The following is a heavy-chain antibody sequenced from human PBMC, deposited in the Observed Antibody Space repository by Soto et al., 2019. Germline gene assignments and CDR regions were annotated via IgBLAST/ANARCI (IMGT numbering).Heavy chain of an antibody. D-gene: IGHD6-13*01. Sequence: QVQLVESGGGVVQPGRSLRLSCAASGFTFSSYGMHWVRQAPGKGLEWVAVIWFDGSNEYYADSVKGRFTISRDNSANMMFLQMNSLRAEDTAVYFCARDLGGSSWYYFDYWGQGTLVTVSS. CDR2: IWFDGSNE. J-gene: IGHJ4*02. V-gene: IGHV3-33*01. CDR1: GFTFSSYG. CDR3: ARDLGGSSWYYFDY.